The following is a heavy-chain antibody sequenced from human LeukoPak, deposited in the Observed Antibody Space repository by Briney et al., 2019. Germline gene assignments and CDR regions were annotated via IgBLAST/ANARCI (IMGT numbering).Heavy chain of an antibody. CDR2: ITSSGGRT. Sequence: GGSLRLSCAASGFTFSSYAMSWVRQAPGKGLEWVSTITSSGGRTYYADSVKGRFTISRDNSKNTLYLQMNSLRVEDTAVYYCANARLVVTAAEYWGQGTLVTVSS. CDR1: GFTFSSYA. V-gene: IGHV3-23*01. CDR3: ANARLVVTAAEY. J-gene: IGHJ4*02. D-gene: IGHD2-21*02.